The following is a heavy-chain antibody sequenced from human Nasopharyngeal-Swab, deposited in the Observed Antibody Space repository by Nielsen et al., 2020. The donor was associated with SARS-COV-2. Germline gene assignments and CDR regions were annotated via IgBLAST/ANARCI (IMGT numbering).Heavy chain of an antibody. V-gene: IGHV4-39*01. D-gene: IGHD3-10*01. CDR3: ARQLSGNYQAYFDF. Sequence: SETLSLTCAVSGGSVSSASSAWGWFRLPPGKGLEWIATLSHSGSTFYNPSLQSRITISVDASKNQFSLRLNSMTAADTAVYYCARQLSGNYQAYFDFWGQGSLAAVSS. J-gene: IGHJ4*02. CDR1: GGSVSSASSA. CDR2: LSHSGST.